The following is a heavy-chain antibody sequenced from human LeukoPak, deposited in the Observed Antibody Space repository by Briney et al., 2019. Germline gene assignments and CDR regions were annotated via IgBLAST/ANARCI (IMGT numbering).Heavy chain of an antibody. CDR2: IWDDGSNK. V-gene: IGHV3-33*01. D-gene: IGHD2-15*01. CDR3: ARDRVVVAATRGYYGMDV. J-gene: IGHJ6*02. CDR1: GFTFSSYG. Sequence: GGSLRLSCAASGFTFSSYGMHWVRQAPGKGLEWVAVIWDDGSNKYYADSVKGRFTISRDNSKNTLYLQMNSLRAEDTAVYYCARDRVVVAATRGYYGMDVWGQGTTVTVYS.